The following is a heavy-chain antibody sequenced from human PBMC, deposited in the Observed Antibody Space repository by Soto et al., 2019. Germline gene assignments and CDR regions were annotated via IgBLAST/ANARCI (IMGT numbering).Heavy chain of an antibody. V-gene: IGHV1-8*01. D-gene: IGHD2-2*03. CDR1: GYTFTSYD. Sequence: QVPLVQSGAEVKRPGASVKVSCKASGYTFTSYDFNWVRQAPGQGLEWMGWVNPNSGNTDYAQKFQGRVTMTRNTSIRTAYMELSSLRSEDTAVYYCARASYLDPAFDIWGKGTMVTVSS. CDR3: ARASYLDPAFDI. CDR2: VNPNSGNT. J-gene: IGHJ3*02.